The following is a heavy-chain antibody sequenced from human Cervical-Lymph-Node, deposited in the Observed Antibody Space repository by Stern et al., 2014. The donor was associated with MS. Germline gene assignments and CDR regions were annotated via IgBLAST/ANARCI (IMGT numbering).Heavy chain of an antibody. CDR2: ISGTGGTI. CDR3: AVSAGGINGLYYHGMDV. D-gene: IGHD1-26*01. J-gene: IGHJ6*02. V-gene: IGHV3-11*01. Sequence: VQLVESGGGLVKPGGSLRLSCGASGFMFSDYYMSWIRQAPGKGLEWVSYISGTGGTIYYADSVKGRFTISRDNAKKTLYLQMNSLRADDTAVYYCAVSAGGINGLYYHGMDVWGQGTTVTVSS. CDR1: GFMFSDYY.